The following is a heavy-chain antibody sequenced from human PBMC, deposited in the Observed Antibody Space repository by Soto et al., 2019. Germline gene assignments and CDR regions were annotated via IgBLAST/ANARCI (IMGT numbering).Heavy chain of an antibody. Sequence: SETLSLTCTVSGGSISSYYWSWIRQPPGKGLEWIGYIYYSGSTNYNPSLKSRVTISVDTSKNQFSLKLSSVTAADMAVYYCARYYGDYPFNWFDPRGQGTLVTVSS. CDR2: IYYSGST. CDR3: ARYYGDYPFNWFDP. CDR1: GGSISSYY. D-gene: IGHD4-17*01. J-gene: IGHJ5*02. V-gene: IGHV4-59*01.